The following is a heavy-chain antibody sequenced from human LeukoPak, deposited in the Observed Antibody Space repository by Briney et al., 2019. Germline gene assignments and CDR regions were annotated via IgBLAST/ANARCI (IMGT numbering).Heavy chain of an antibody. CDR1: RGTFSSYA. D-gene: IGHD7-27*01. V-gene: IGHV1-69*13. CDR3: ARDAGDQAFDI. Sequence: SVKVSCKASRGTFSSYAISWVRQAPGQGLEWMGGIIPIFGTANYAQKFQGRVTITADESTSTAYMELSSLRSEDTAVYYCARDAGDQAFDIWGQGQWSPSLQ. J-gene: IGHJ3*02. CDR2: IIPIFGTA.